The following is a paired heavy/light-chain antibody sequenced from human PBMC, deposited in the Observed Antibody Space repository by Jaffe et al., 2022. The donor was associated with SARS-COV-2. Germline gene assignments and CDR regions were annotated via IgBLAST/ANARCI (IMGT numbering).Heavy chain of an antibody. CDR1: GFTFSSYE. Sequence: EVQLVESGGGLVQPGGSLRLSCAASGFTFSSYEMNWVRQPPGKRLEWVSYIGSRGSIIYYADSVKGRFTISRDNAKNSLYLQMNSLRAEDTAVYYCAGGFVSSWYSDYWGQGTLVTVSS. CDR3: AGGFVSSWYSDY. CDR2: IGSRGSII. D-gene: IGHD6-13*01. V-gene: IGHV3-48*03. J-gene: IGHJ4*02.
Light chain of an antibody. Sequence: EIVMTQSPATLSVSPGERATLSCRASQSVSSNLAWYQQKPGQAPRLLIYGASTRATGIPARFSGSGSGTEFTLTISSLQSEDFAVYYCQQYDNWPRLTFGGGTKVEIK. CDR2: GAS. CDR1: QSVSSN. CDR3: QQYDNWPRLT. J-gene: IGKJ4*01. V-gene: IGKV3-15*01.